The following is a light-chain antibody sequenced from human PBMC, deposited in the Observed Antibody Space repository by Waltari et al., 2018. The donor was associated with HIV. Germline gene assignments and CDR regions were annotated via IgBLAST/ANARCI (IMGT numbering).Light chain of an antibody. Sequence: EIVMTQSPATLSLSPGERATLSCSASQGVSSSYLSWYQQKPGQAPRLLIYGASTRATGFPARFNGSGSGTDFTLTISNLQPEDFAVYYCQQDHNLPYTFGQGTKLEIK. J-gene: IGKJ2*01. V-gene: IGKV3D-7*01. CDR2: GAS. CDR3: QQDHNLPYT. CDR1: QGVSSSY.